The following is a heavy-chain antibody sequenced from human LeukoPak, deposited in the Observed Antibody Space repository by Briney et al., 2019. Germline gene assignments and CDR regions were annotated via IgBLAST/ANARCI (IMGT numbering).Heavy chain of an antibody. D-gene: IGHD1-1*01. CDR2: IYYSGST. CDR3: ASRTLTLFDY. J-gene: IGHJ4*02. V-gene: IGHV4-59*08. CDR1: GGSISSYY. Sequence: SETLSLTCTVSGGSISSYYWSWIRQPPGKGLEWIGYIYYSGSTNYNPSLKSRVTISVDTSKNQFSLKLSSVTAADTAVYYCASRTLTLFDYWGQGTLVTVSS.